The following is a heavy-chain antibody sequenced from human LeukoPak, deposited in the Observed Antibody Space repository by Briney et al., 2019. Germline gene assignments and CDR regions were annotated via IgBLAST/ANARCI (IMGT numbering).Heavy chain of an antibody. J-gene: IGHJ6*03. CDR1: GYTLTELS. CDR2: FDPEDGET. D-gene: IGHD3-3*01. CDR3: ATGTKYSDFWSGYYRFRTDGRGYYYMDV. V-gene: IGHV1-24*01. Sequence: ASVKVSCKVSGYTLTELSMHWVRQAPGKGLEWMGGFDPEDGETIYAQKFQGRVTMTEDTSTDTAYMELSSLRSEDTAVYYCATGTKYSDFWSGYYRFRTDGRGYYYMDVWGKGTTVTVSS.